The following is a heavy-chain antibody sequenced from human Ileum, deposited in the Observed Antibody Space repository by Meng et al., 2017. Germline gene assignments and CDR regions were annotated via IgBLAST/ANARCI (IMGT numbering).Heavy chain of an antibody. CDR3: ACDRSLPWFYF. J-gene: IGHJ5*01. Sequence: LRLSCTVSGASIISRSFYCGWIRQPPGKGLEWIGTIYYSGVTYYNPSLKSRVVISLDTPKNLFSLKVTSMTAADTAIYYCACDRSLPWFYFWGQGTLVTVSS. D-gene: IGHD5/OR15-5a*01. V-gene: IGHV4-39*07. CDR1: GASIISRSFY. CDR2: IYYSGVT.